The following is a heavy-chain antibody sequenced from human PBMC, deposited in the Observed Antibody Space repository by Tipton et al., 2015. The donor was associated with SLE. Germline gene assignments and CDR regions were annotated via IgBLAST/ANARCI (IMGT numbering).Heavy chain of an antibody. CDR2: IYHSGST. CDR1: GGSISSGGYS. D-gene: IGHD1-26*01. J-gene: IGHJ6*03. CDR3: ARDRVGRELRFRYYYMDV. Sequence: TLSLTCAVSGGSISSGGYSWSWIQQPPGKGLEWIGYIYHSGSTYYNPSLKSRVTISVDTSKNQFSLKLSSVTAADTAVYYCARDRVGRELRFRYYYMDVWGKGTTVTVSS. V-gene: IGHV4-30-2*01.